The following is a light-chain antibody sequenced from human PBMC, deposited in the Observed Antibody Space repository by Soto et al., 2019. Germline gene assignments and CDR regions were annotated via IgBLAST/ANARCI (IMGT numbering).Light chain of an antibody. CDR3: SSCAGHDLGV. CDR1: SSDVGGYNY. V-gene: IGLV2-8*01. CDR2: EVS. Sequence: QSALTQPPSASGSPGQSVTISCTGTSSDVGGYNYVYWYQQLPGKAPILMIYEVSKRPSGFPDRFAGSKSGNTASLTVSGLQAEAEDDYYGSSCAGHDLGVFGGGTKLTVL. J-gene: IGLJ2*01.